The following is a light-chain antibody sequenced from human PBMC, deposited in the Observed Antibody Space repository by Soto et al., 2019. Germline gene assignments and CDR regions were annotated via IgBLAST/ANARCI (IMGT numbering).Light chain of an antibody. CDR1: NTDVGGYNY. V-gene: IGLV2-14*01. Sequence: QSALTQPASVSGSPGQSITVSCTGTNTDVGGYNYVSWYQHRPGKAPRLMIYEVRNRLSGVSNRFSGSTSGNTASLTISGLHSEDEADYYCTSYAPTGALVFGSGTKLTVL. J-gene: IGLJ6*01. CDR3: TSYAPTGALV. CDR2: EVR.